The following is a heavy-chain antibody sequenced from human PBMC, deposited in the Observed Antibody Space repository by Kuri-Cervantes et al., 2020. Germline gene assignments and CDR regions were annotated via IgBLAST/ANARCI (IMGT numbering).Heavy chain of an antibody. Sequence: LSLTCAASGFTVSSNYMSWVRQAPGKGLEWEAVISYDGSNKYYADSVKGRFTISRDNSKNTLYLQMNSLRAEDTAVYYCARVRGAARLEVFDPWGQGTLVTVSS. J-gene: IGHJ5*02. CDR1: GFTVSSNY. CDR3: ARVRGAARLEVFDP. V-gene: IGHV3-30*03. CDR2: ISYDGSNK. D-gene: IGHD6-6*01.